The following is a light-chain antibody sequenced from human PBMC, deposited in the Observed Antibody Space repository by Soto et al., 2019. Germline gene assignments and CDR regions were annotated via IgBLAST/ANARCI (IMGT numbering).Light chain of an antibody. CDR1: DSYIGSTA. CDR2: SSN. J-gene: IGLJ2*01. V-gene: IGLV1-44*01. Sequence: QSVLTQPPSVSATPGQGVTLSCSGGDSYIGSTAVNWYQQVPGTAPKLLIYSSNQRPSGVPDRISGSKSGTSASLAISGLQSEDEADYYCAAWDDDLHVWLFGGGTKLTVL. CDR3: AAWDDDLHVWL.